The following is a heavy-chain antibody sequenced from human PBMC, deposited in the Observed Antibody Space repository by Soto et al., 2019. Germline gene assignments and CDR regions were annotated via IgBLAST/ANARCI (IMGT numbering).Heavy chain of an antibody. CDR1: GGTFSSYA. Sequence: SVKVSCKASGGTFSSYAISCVRQAPGQGLEWMGGIIPIFGTANYAQKFQGRVTITADESTSTAYMELSSLRSEDTAVYYCARQTWYRGGNSAGIYYYGMDVWGQGTTVTVSS. CDR2: IIPIFGTA. D-gene: IGHD2-21*02. V-gene: IGHV1-69*13. CDR3: ARQTWYRGGNSAGIYYYGMDV. J-gene: IGHJ6*02.